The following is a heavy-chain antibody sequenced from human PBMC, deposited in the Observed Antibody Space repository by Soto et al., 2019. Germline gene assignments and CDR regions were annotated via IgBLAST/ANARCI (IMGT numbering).Heavy chain of an antibody. CDR2: TSTYNGDT. J-gene: IGHJ6*02. CDR1: GYTFTSSG. CDR3: ARAGAAPYYYNGMDV. V-gene: IGHV1-18*01. Sequence: QVQLVQSGAEVRKPGASVKVSCKASGYTFTSSGISWLRQAPGQGLEWMGWTSTYNGDTNDAPKFQDRVTMTIDRSTSTAYMERRSLRSDDAAVYCCARAGAAPYYYNGMDVWGQGTRVTVSS. D-gene: IGHD2-15*01.